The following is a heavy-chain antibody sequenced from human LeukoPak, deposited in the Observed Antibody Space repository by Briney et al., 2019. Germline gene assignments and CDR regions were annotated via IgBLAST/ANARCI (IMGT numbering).Heavy chain of an antibody. CDR2: IYYSGST. J-gene: IGHJ5*02. CDR3: ARHRRGNRYGWFDP. V-gene: IGHV4-31*03. Sequence: SETLSLTCTVSGGSISSGGYYWSWIRQHPGKGLEWIGYIYYSGSTYYNPSLKSRVTISVDTSKNQFSLKLSSVTAADTAVYYCARHRRGNRYGWFDPWGQGTPVTVSS. CDR1: GGSISSGGYY. D-gene: IGHD1/OR15-1a*01.